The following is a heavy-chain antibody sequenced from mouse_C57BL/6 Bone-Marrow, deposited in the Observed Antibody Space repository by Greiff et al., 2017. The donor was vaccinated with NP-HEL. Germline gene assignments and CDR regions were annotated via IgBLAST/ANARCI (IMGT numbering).Heavy chain of an antibody. CDR2: IYPGGGDT. Sequence: VQLQESGAELVKPGASVKISCKASGYAFSSYWMNWVKQRPGKGLEWIGKIYPGGGDTNYNGKFKGKATLTADKSSSTAYMQLSSLTSEDSAVYFVSRSDYGSSFYWYFDVWGTGTTVTVSS. CDR3: SRSDYGSSFYWYFDV. D-gene: IGHD1-1*01. V-gene: IGHV1-80*01. CDR1: GYAFSSYW. J-gene: IGHJ1*03.